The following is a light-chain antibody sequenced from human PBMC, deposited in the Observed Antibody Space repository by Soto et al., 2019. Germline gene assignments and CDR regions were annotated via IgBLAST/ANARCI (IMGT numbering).Light chain of an antibody. CDR3: GTWDSSLSVVV. J-gene: IGLJ2*01. Sequence: QSVLTQPPSVSAAPAQKVTISCSGSSSDIGNNYVSWYQQLPGTAPKLLIYDNDERPSGIPDRFTGSKSGTSATLGITGLQTGDEADYYCGTWDSSLSVVVFGGGTKLTVL. CDR1: SSDIGNNY. CDR2: DND. V-gene: IGLV1-51*01.